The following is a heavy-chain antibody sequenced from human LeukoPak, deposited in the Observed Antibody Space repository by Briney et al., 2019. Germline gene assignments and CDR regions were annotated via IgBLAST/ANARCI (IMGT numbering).Heavy chain of an antibody. CDR1: GGSFSGYY. Sequence: PSETLSLTCAVYGGSFSGYYRSWIRQPPGKGLEWIGEINHSGSTNYNPSLKSRVTISVDTSKNQFSLKLSSVTAADTAVYYCARIGTYYDFWSGGPGNYYGMDVWGQGTTVTVSS. V-gene: IGHV4-34*01. J-gene: IGHJ6*02. D-gene: IGHD3-3*01. CDR3: ARIGTYYDFWSGGPGNYYGMDV. CDR2: INHSGST.